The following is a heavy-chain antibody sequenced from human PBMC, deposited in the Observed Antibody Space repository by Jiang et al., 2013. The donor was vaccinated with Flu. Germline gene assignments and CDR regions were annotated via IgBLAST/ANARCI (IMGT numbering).Heavy chain of an antibody. CDR1: GGSISSSSYY. Sequence: PGLVKPSETLSLTCTVSGGSISSSSYYWGWIRQPPGKGLEWIGSIYYSGTTYYTPSLKSRVTISVDTSRNQFSLKLSSVTAADTAVYYCARQESVYDILTGYSLSVVFDYWGQGTLVTVSS. V-gene: IGHV4-39*01. J-gene: IGHJ4*02. CDR2: IYYSGTT. D-gene: IGHD3-9*01. CDR3: ARQESVYDILTGYSLSVVFDY.